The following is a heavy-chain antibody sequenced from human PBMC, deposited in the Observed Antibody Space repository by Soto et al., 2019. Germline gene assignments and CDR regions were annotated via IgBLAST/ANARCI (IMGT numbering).Heavy chain of an antibody. CDR2: INAGNGNT. V-gene: IGHV1-3*05. D-gene: IGHD2-21*02. J-gene: IGHJ4*02. Sequence: QVQLVQSGAEEKKPGASVKVSCKASGYTFTSYAMHRVRQAPGQRLEWMGWINAGNGNTKYSQKFQGRVTITRDTSASTAYMELSSLRSEDTAVYYCARAWVVVTAPDYWGQGTLVTVSS. CDR1: GYTFTSYA. CDR3: ARAWVVVTAPDY.